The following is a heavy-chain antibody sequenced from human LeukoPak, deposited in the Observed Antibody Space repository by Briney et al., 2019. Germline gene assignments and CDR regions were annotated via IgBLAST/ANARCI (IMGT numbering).Heavy chain of an antibody. CDR1: GYTFTGYY. CDR2: INPNSGGT. J-gene: IGHJ4*02. V-gene: IGHV1-2*06. CDR3: AKIVGATNEVFDY. D-gene: IGHD1-26*01. Sequence: ASVKVSCKASGYTFTGYYMHWVRQAPGQGLGWMGRINPNSGGTNYAQKFQGRVTMTRDTSISTAYMELSRLRSDDTAVYYCAKIVGATNEVFDYWGQGTLVTVSS.